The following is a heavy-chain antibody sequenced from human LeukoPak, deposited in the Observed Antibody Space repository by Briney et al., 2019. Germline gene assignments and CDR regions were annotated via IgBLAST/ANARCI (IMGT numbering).Heavy chain of an antibody. CDR2: INEDGTGK. CDR3: ARPVGEYSSSWYKGTDY. Sequence: GGSLRLSCAASGLTFSKYWMSWVRQAPGKGLEWVAIINEDGTGKYYVDSVKGRFTISRDNAENALYLQMNSLRAEDTAVYYCARPVGEYSSSWYKGTDYWGQGTLVTVSS. CDR1: GLTFSKYW. V-gene: IGHV3-7*02. D-gene: IGHD6-13*01. J-gene: IGHJ4*02.